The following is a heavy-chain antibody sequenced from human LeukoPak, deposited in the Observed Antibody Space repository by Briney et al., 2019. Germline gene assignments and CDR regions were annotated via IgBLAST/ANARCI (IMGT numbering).Heavy chain of an antibody. CDR2: ISYDGSNK. V-gene: IGHV3-30-3*01. CDR1: GFTFSSYA. D-gene: IGHD6-13*01. CDR3: ARAGSVAAAGLDY. J-gene: IGHJ4*02. Sequence: GGSLRLSCAASGFTFSSYAMPWVRQAPGKGLEWGAVISYDGSNKYYADSVKGRFTISRDNSKNTLYLQMNSLRAEDTAVYYCARAGSVAAAGLDYWGQGTLVTVSS.